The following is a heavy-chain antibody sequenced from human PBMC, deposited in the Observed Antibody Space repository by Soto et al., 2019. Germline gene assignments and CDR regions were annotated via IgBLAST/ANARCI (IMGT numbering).Heavy chain of an antibody. CDR1: GYSISSGYY. V-gene: IGHV4-38-2*01. CDR3: ARVLSEWELPNGNWFDP. CDR2: IYHSGST. Sequence: PSETLSLTCAVSGYSISSGYYWGWIRQPPGKGLEWIGSIYHSGSTYYNPSLKSRVTISADTSKNQFSLKLSSVTAADTAVYYCARVLSEWELPNGNWFDPWGQGTLVTVSS. D-gene: IGHD1-26*01. J-gene: IGHJ5*02.